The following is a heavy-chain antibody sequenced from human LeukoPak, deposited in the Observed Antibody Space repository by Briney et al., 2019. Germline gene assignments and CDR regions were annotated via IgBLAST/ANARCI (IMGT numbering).Heavy chain of an antibody. V-gene: IGHV3-7*01. CDR2: IKQDGSEK. Sequence: GGSLRLSCAASGFTFSSYWMSWVREAPGEGLEWVSNIKQDGSEKYYVDSVKGRFTISRDNAKSSLYLQMNSLRAEDTAVYYCATQLYGAFDYWGQGTLVTVSS. CDR1: GFTFSSYW. CDR3: ATQLYGAFDY. D-gene: IGHD2-2*02. J-gene: IGHJ4*02.